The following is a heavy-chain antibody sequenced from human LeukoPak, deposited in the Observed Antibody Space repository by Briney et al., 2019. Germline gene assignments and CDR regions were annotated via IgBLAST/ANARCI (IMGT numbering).Heavy chain of an antibody. J-gene: IGHJ5*02. CDR3: ARRYGSGSQYNWFDP. V-gene: IGHV1-18*04. D-gene: IGHD3-10*01. CDR2: ISAYNGNT. CDR1: GYTFTSYY. Sequence: ASVKVSCKASGYTFTSYYMHWVRQAPGQGLEWMGWISAYNGNTNYAQKLQGRVTMTTDTSTSTAYMELRSLRSDDTAVYYCARRYGSGSQYNWFDPWGQGTLVTVSS.